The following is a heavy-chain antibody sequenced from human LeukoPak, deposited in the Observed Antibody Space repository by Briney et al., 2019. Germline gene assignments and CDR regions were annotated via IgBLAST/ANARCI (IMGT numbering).Heavy chain of an antibody. Sequence: SETLSLTCTVSGGSISSSSYYWGWIRQPPGKGLEWIGSIYYSGSTYYNPSLKSRVTISVDTSKNQFSLKLSSVTAADTAVYYCARDVSHYYDSSGYVPDAFDIWGQGTMVTVSS. V-gene: IGHV4-39*07. CDR3: ARDVSHYYDSSGYVPDAFDI. CDR1: GGSISSSSYY. D-gene: IGHD3-22*01. CDR2: IYYSGST. J-gene: IGHJ3*02.